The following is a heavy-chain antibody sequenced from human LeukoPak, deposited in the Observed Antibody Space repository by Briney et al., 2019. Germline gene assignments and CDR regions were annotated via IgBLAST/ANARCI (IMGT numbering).Heavy chain of an antibody. Sequence: SGTLSLTCAVYGGSFSGYYWSWIRQPPGKGLEWIGEINHSGSTNYNPSLKSRVTISVDTSKNQFSLKLSSVTAADTAVYYCARGKYTAMVYYYYYYMDVWGKGTTVTVSS. V-gene: IGHV4-34*01. D-gene: IGHD5-18*01. CDR3: ARGKYTAMVYYYYYYMDV. CDR2: INHSGST. J-gene: IGHJ6*03. CDR1: GGSFSGYY.